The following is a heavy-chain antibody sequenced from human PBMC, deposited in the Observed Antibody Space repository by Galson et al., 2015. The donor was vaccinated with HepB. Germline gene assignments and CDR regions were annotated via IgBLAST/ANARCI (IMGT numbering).Heavy chain of an antibody. V-gene: IGHV1-18*01. CDR1: GYTFTSFG. CDR2: ISGSNGNT. J-gene: IGHJ3*01. Sequence: SVKVSCKASGYTFTSFGITWVRQAPGQGLEWVGWISGSNGNTKYGQKFQGRVTLTTETSTNTVYMNLRSLRSDDTAVYYCASLGDVRGDGFGLWGQGTMVTVSS. D-gene: IGHD3-16*01. CDR3: ASLGDVRGDGFGL.